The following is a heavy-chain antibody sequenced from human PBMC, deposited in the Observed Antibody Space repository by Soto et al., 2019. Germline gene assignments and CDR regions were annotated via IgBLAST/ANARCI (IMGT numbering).Heavy chain of an antibody. V-gene: IGHV3-23*01. CDR2: ISGTTGST. D-gene: IGHD3-10*01. J-gene: IGHJ4*02. Sequence: PGGSLRLSCAASGFTFSSFAMSWVRQAPGEGLEWVSGISGTTGSTYYADSVKGRFTISRDDSKNTLYLQMNSLRAGDTAAYYCSKEAESYGSGRSYPLFFDYWGQGTLVTVSS. CDR1: GFTFSSFA. CDR3: SKEAESYGSGRSYPLFFDY.